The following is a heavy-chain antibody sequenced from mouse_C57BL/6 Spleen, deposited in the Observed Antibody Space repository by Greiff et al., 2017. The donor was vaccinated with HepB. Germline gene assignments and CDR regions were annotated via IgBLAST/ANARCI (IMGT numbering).Heavy chain of an antibody. CDR1: GFTFSNYW. J-gene: IGHJ2*01. D-gene: IGHD2-1*01. Sequence: EVKLVESGGGLVQPGGSMKLSCVASGFTFSNYWMNWVRQSPEKGLEWVAQIRLKSDNYATHYAESVKGRFTISRDDSKSSVYLQMHNLRAEDTGIYYCTKENGNLDYWGQGTTLTVSS. V-gene: IGHV6-3*01. CDR2: IRLKSDNYAT. CDR3: TKENGNLDY.